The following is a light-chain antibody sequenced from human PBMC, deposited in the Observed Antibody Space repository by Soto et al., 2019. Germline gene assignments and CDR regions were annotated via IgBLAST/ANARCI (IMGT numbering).Light chain of an antibody. CDR2: EVV. CDR1: KXDIGVYDF. J-gene: IGLJ1*01. Sequence: QSVLTQSPSASGSPGQSVTISCTGTKXDIGVYDFVSWYQHHPGKAPRLIIYEVVQRPSGVPDRFSGSKSGNTASLTVSGLQAADEADYFCKSYAGSNTYVFGSGTKV. V-gene: IGLV2-8*01. CDR3: KSYAGSNTYV.